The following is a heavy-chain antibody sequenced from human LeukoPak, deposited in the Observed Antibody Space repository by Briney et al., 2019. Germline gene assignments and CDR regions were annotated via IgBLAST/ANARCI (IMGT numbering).Heavy chain of an antibody. J-gene: IGHJ4*02. CDR1: GGSINGGNYY. D-gene: IGHD2-2*01. V-gene: IGHV4-61*02. CDR3: ARVSYQEGVDY. Sequence: SQTLSLTCTVSGGSINGGNYYWTWLRQPAGKGLEWIGRISPSGSTNHNPSLTSRVTISVDTSKNQFYLKLNFVTAADTAVYYCARVSYQEGVDYWGQGTQVTVSS. CDR2: ISPSGST.